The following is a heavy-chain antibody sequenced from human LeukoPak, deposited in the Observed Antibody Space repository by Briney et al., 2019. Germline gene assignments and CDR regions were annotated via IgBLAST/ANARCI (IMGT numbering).Heavy chain of an antibody. CDR1: GFTFSGYG. J-gene: IGHJ4*02. V-gene: IGHV3-30*04. CDR3: ARRMDYFDY. CDR2: ISYDGSNE. D-gene: IGHD2-15*01. Sequence: GGSLRLSCAASGFTFSGYGLDWVRQAPGKGLEWVTVISYDGSNEYYADSVKGRFTISRDNSKNTLYLQMNSLRGEDTAVYYCARRMDYFDYRGQGTLVTVSS.